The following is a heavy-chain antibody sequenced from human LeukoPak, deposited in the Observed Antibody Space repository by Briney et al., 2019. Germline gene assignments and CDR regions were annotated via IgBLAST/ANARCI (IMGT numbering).Heavy chain of an antibody. V-gene: IGHV3-66*01. CDR2: IYSGGST. CDR3: ARWDYYDSSGYYDGDWFDP. Sequence: GGSLRLSCAASGFTVSSNYMSWVRQAPGKGLEWVSVIYSGGSTYYADSVKGRLTISRDNSKNTLYLQMNSLRAEDTAVYYCARWDYYDSSGYYDGDWFDPWGQGTLVTVSS. CDR1: GFTVSSNY. J-gene: IGHJ5*02. D-gene: IGHD3-22*01.